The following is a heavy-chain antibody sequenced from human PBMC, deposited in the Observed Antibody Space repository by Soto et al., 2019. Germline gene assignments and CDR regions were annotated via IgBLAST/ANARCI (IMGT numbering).Heavy chain of an antibody. CDR2: IYYSGST. CDR3: ARRVGGPRYSGSYPQRWFDP. J-gene: IGHJ5*02. D-gene: IGHD1-26*01. Sequence: SETLSLTCTVSGGSISSYYWSWIRQPPGKGLEWIGYIYYSGSTNYNPSLKSRVTISVDTSKNQFSLKLSSVTAADTAVYYCARRVGGPRYSGSYPQRWFDPWGQGTLVTV. CDR1: GGSISSYY. V-gene: IGHV4-59*01.